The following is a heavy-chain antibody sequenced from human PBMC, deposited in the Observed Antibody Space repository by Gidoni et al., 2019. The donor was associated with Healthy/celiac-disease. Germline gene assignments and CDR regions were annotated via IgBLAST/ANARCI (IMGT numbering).Heavy chain of an antibody. V-gene: IGHV1-3*01. D-gene: IGHD4-17*01. J-gene: IGHJ4*02. CDR3: ASSLTTVTTGGYFDY. CDR2: INAGNGNT. Sequence: QVQLVQSGAEVKKPGASVKVSCKASGYTFTSYAMHWVRQAPGQRLEWMGWINAGNGNTKYSQKFQGRVTITRDTSASTAYMELSSLRSEDTAVYYCASSLTTVTTGGYFDYWGQGTLVTVSS. CDR1: GYTFTSYA.